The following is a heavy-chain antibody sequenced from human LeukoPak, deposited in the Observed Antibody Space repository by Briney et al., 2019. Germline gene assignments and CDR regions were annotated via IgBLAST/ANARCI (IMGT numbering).Heavy chain of an antibody. V-gene: IGHV4-59*08. CDR1: GGSIGSDY. CDR2: IYYSGST. D-gene: IGHD5-24*01. CDR3: ARQKGATIFDY. J-gene: IGHJ4*02. Sequence: SETLSLTCNVAGGSIGSDYWTWIRQPPGKGLEWIGYIYYSGSTNYNPSLKSRVTISVDTSKNQFSLKLSSVTAADTAVYYCARQKGATIFDYWGQGTLVTVSS.